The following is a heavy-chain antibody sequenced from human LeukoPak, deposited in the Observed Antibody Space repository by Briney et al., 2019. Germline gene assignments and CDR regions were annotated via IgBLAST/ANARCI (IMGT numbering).Heavy chain of an antibody. CDR3: AREVTNCSSTSCPVYNWFDP. CDR2: IIPILGIA. V-gene: IGHV1-69*04. CDR1: GGTFSSYT. J-gene: IGHJ5*02. D-gene: IGHD2-2*01. Sequence: SVKVSCKASGGTFSSYTISWVRQAPGRGLEWMGRIIPILGIANYAQKFQGRVTITADKSTSTAYMELSSLRSEDTAVYYCAREVTNCSSTSCPVYNWFDPWGQGTLVTISS.